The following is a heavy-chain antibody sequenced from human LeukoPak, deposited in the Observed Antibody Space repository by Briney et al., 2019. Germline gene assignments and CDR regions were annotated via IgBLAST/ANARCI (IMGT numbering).Heavy chain of an antibody. CDR1: GFTFSSYS. CDR3: AKDQYRGYSYGHIDY. V-gene: IGHV3-21*04. CDR2: ISSSSSYI. Sequence: GGSLRLSCAASGFTFSSYSMNWVRQAPGKGLEWVSSISSSSSYIYYADSVKGRFTISRDNAKNSLYLQMSSPRAEDMALYYCAKDQYRGYSYGHIDYWGQGTLVTVSS. J-gene: IGHJ4*02. D-gene: IGHD5-18*01.